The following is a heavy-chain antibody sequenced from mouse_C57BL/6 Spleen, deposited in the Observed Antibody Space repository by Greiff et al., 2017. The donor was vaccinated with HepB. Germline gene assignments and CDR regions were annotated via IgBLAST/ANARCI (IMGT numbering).Heavy chain of an antibody. CDR1: GFSLTSYG. V-gene: IGHV2-2*01. J-gene: IGHJ3*01. CDR3: ARNGYDGPAWFAY. CDR2: IWSGGST. Sequence: QVQLQQSGPGLVQPSQSLSITCTVSGFSLTSYGVHWVRQSPGKGLEWLGVIWSGGSTDYNAAFISRLSISKDNSKSQVFFKMNSLQADDTAIYYCARNGYDGPAWFAYWGQGTLVTVSA. D-gene: IGHD2-2*01.